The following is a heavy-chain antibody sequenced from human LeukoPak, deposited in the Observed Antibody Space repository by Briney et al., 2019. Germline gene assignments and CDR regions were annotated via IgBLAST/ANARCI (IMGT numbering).Heavy chain of an antibody. D-gene: IGHD6-19*01. CDR1: GFTFSSYW. Sequence: GGSLRLSCAASGFTFSSYWMSWVRQAPGKGLEWVANIKQDGSEKHYVDSVKGRFTISRDNAKNSLYLQMNSLRAVDTAVYYCARDGSGWYIGFDYWGQGTLVTVSS. CDR2: IKQDGSEK. J-gene: IGHJ4*02. V-gene: IGHV3-7*03. CDR3: ARDGSGWYIGFDY.